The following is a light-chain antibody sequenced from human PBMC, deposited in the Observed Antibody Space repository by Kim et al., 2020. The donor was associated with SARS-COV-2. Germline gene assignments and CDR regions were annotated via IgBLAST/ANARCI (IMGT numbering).Light chain of an antibody. CDR2: ENN. Sequence: GKTVTISSPRSIRSISRNYVQWYQQRPGSSPIAVIFENNQRPSGVPARFSGSIDSSSNSASLTISGLKTEDEADYYCQSFDSNIQVFGGGTQLTVL. CDR1: IRSISRNY. CDR3: QSFDSNIQV. V-gene: IGLV6-57*01. J-gene: IGLJ3*02.